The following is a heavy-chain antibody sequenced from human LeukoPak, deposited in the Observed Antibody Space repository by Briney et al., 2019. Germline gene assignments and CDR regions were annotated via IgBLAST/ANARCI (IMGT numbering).Heavy chain of an antibody. V-gene: IGHV3-74*01. J-gene: IGHJ4*02. Sequence: GGSLRLSCAASGFTSSTYWMHWVRQAPGKGLVWVSRINNDGSSTSYPDSVKGRFTISRDNAKNSLYLQMNSLRAEDTALYYCAKEHPQGLWFGEFSPYFDYWGQGTLVTVSS. CDR1: GFTSSTYW. D-gene: IGHD3-10*01. CDR2: INNDGSST. CDR3: AKEHPQGLWFGEFSPYFDY.